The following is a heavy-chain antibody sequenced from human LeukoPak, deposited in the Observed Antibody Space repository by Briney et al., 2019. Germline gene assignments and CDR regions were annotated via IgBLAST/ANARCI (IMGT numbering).Heavy chain of an antibody. J-gene: IGHJ4*02. CDR1: GYTFTSYG. Sequence: GASVKVSCKASGYTFTSYGISWVRQAPGQGLEWMGWISAYNGNTNYARKLQGRVTMTTDTSTSTAYMELRSLRSDDTAVYYCARSPPDCSSTSCYPDYWGQGTLVTVSS. V-gene: IGHV1-18*01. D-gene: IGHD2-2*01. CDR3: ARSPPDCSSTSCYPDY. CDR2: ISAYNGNT.